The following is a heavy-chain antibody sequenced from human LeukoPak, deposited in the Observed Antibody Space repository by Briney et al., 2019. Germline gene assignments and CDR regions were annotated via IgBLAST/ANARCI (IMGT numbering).Heavy chain of an antibody. J-gene: IGHJ4*02. Sequence: ASVKVSCKASGHTSTGYHMDRVRQAAGQWLEWMGRSNPNSGDTNYAQKFQGRVTMTRDTSISTAYMELSRLRSDDTAVYYCARDYCSSTSCLFDYWGQGTLVTVSS. CDR1: GHTSTGYH. CDR2: SNPNSGDT. CDR3: ARDYCSSTSCLFDY. D-gene: IGHD2-2*01. V-gene: IGHV1-2*06.